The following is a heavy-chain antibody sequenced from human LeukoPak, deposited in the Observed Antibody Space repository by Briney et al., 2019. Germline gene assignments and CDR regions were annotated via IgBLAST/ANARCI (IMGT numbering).Heavy chain of an antibody. CDR1: GASISSGAYS. V-gene: IGHV4-30-2*01. CDR3: ARDPPSSSWYDWFDP. D-gene: IGHD6-13*01. Sequence: SETLSLTCAVSGASISSGAYSWSWIRQPPGKGLEWIGYIFHSGSTYYNPSLKSRVTISVHTSKNQFSLKLSSVTAADTAVYYCARDPPSSSWYDWFDPWGQGTLVTVSS. CDR2: IFHSGST. J-gene: IGHJ5*02.